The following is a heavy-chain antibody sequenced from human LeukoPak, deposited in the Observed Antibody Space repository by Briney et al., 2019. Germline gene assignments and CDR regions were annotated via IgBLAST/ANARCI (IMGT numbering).Heavy chain of an antibody. Sequence: PGGSLRLSCTVSGFAFDDFAMTWVRQAPGKRLEWVGFIRRRAYGGTTDYAASVRGRFTISIDDSKNIAYLQMNSLRTEDTAIYFCSRDSHGDDVYDYWGQGTLVTVSS. CDR3: SRDSHGDDVYDY. CDR1: GFAFDDFA. D-gene: IGHD1-1*01. V-gene: IGHV3-49*04. J-gene: IGHJ4*02. CDR2: IRRRAYGGTT.